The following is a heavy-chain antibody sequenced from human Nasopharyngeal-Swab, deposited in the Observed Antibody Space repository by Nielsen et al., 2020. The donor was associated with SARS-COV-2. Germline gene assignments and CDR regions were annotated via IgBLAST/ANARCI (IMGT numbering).Heavy chain of an antibody. Sequence: SETLSLACTVSGGSISSYYWSWIRQPAGKGLEWIGRIYTSGSTNYNPSLKSRVTMSVDTSKNQFSLKLSSVTAADTAVYYCAREPHYDFWSGHGYGMDVWGQGTTVTVSS. CDR2: IYTSGST. CDR3: AREPHYDFWSGHGYGMDV. J-gene: IGHJ6*02. CDR1: GGSISSYY. D-gene: IGHD3-3*01. V-gene: IGHV4-4*07.